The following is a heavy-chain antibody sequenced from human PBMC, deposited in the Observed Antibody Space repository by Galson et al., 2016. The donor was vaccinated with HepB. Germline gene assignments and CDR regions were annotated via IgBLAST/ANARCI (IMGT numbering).Heavy chain of an antibody. V-gene: IGHV3-74*01. J-gene: IGHJ4*02. D-gene: IGHD1-26*01. CDR1: GFNFSTYW. CDR2: INRDGSTT. CDR3: ARGDIVGAIFDY. Sequence: SLRLSCAVSGFNFSTYWMNWVRQAPGEGLVWVSRINRDGSTTNYVNSVKSRFTISRDNAKNSLYLQMNSLRAEDTAVYYCARGDIVGAIFDYWGQGTLVTVSS.